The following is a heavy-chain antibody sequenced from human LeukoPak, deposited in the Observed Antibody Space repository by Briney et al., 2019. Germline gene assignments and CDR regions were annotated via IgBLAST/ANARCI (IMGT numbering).Heavy chain of an antibody. J-gene: IGHJ4*02. V-gene: IGHV4-38-2*02. CDR3: ARGPSGSYYDY. Sequence: SETLSLTCTVSGSSISRGYYWGWIRQPPGKGLEWIGTIYHSGSTYYNPSLKSRLTISVDTSENQFSLKLNSVTAADTAVYYCARGPSGSYYDYWGRGTLVTVSS. CDR1: GSSISRGYY. CDR2: IYHSGST. D-gene: IGHD1-26*01.